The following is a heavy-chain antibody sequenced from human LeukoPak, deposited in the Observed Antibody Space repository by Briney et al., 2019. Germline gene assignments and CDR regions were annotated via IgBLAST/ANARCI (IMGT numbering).Heavy chain of an antibody. Sequence: GGSLRLSCAASGFTFSSYAMSWVRQAPGKGLEWVSYTSGGGGTIYYADSVKGRFTISRDNAKNSLNLQMDSLRVEDTAVYYCARNQEIDYYDSSGFYWGVEYWGQGTLVTVSS. CDR3: ARNQEIDYYDSSGFYWGVEY. J-gene: IGHJ4*02. CDR2: TSGGGGTI. CDR1: GFTFSSYA. D-gene: IGHD3-22*01. V-gene: IGHV3-48*01.